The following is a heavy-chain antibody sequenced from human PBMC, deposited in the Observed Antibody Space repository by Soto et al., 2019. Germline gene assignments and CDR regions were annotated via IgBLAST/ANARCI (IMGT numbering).Heavy chain of an antibody. V-gene: IGHV1-69*01. D-gene: IGHD5-18*01. CDR1: GGTFSSYA. Sequence: QVQLVQSGAEVKPPGSSVKVSCKASGGTFSSYAIRWVRQAPGQGLEWLGGIIPIFGTANYAQKFQGRVTSTEDEATSTADMELSSLRSEDTAVYYCASGRDTAMDTYYYDGMDVWGQGTTVTVSS. CDR3: ASGRDTAMDTYYYDGMDV. J-gene: IGHJ6*02. CDR2: IIPIFGTA.